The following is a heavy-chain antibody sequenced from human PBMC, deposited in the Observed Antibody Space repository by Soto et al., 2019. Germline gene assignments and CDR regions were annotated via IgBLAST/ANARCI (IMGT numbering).Heavy chain of an antibody. D-gene: IGHD2-15*01. V-gene: IGHV4-39*01. CDR2: IDYNGVT. J-gene: IGHJ4*02. CDR1: GGSIYRSGYY. Sequence: LALTCTVSGGSIYRSGYYWGWIRQPPGRGLEWIGNIDYNGVTYSNPSLKSRVTISRDTSKNQFSLKLTSVTAADTALYYCGKVLVGATGHTDSDSWGPGTLVTSPQ. CDR3: GKVLVGATGHTDSDS.